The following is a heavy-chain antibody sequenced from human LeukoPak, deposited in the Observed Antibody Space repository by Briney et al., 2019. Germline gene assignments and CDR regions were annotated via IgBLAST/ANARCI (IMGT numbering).Heavy chain of an antibody. J-gene: IGHJ4*02. CDR3: ARGDDTRQLSDANFDY. CDR1: GYTFTSNA. Sequence: GASVKVSCKASGYTFTSNAITWVRQAPGQGLEWVAWISGNNGDTRYAQKFQGRVTMTRDTSTSTVYMELSSLRSEDTAVYYCARGDDTRQLSDANFDYWGQGTLVTVSS. CDR2: ISGNNGDT. D-gene: IGHD6-13*01. V-gene: IGHV1-18*01.